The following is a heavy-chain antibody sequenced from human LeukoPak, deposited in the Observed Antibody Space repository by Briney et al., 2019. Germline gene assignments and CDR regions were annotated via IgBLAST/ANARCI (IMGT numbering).Heavy chain of an antibody. CDR1: GGSISSSSYY. CDR3: ARGAAAAAENVMGYYYYYYMDV. Sequence: SETLSLTCTVSGGSISSSSYYWGWIRQPPGKGLEWIGSIYYSGSTYCNPSLKSRVTISVDTSKNQFSLKPSSVTAADTAVYYCARGAAAAAENVMGYYYYYYMDVWGKGTTVTISS. V-gene: IGHV4-39*07. D-gene: IGHD6-13*01. CDR2: IYYSGST. J-gene: IGHJ6*03.